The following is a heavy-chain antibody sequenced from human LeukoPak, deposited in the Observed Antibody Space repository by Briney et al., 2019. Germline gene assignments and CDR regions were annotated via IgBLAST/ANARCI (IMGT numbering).Heavy chain of an antibody. J-gene: IGHJ4*02. V-gene: IGHV1-24*01. CDR3: ATGQTTAVSVDTLHF. CDR2: FDPDEAET. CDR1: GYTVTEFS. D-gene: IGHD4-17*01. Sequence: GASVKVSCKVSGYTVTEFSIHWVRQAPGKGLEWMGGFDPDEAETVFARKFQGRVTMTEDTSTNTAYMELTSLRSEDTAVYYCATGQTTAVSVDTLHFWGQGTLVTVSS.